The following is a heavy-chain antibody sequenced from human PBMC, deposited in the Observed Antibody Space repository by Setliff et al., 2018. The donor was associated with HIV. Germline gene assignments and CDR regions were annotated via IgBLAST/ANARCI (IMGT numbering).Heavy chain of an antibody. Sequence: KTSETLSLTCTVSGGSISSYYWSWIRQPPGKGLEWIGYIYYSGSTNYNPSLKSRVTISVDTSKNQFSLKLSSVTAADTAIYYCARQVSIPGVAITPVDYWGQGALVTVSS. D-gene: IGHD5-12*01. CDR2: IYYSGST. V-gene: IGHV4-59*08. CDR3: ARQVSIPGVAITPVDY. J-gene: IGHJ4*02. CDR1: GGSISSYY.